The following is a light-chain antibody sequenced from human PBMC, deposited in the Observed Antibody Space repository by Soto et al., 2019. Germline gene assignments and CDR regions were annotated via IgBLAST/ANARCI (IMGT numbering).Light chain of an antibody. CDR1: QDISNH. Sequence: DLQMTQSPSSLSASVGDRVTITCLSSQDISNHLAWYQQRPGKSPMLLIHAASTLQSGVPSRFIGSGSATHFTLTINGLQSEDVASYFCQQYNSDPLTFGGGTKVEIK. CDR2: AAS. CDR3: QQYNSDPLT. V-gene: IGKV1-27*01. J-gene: IGKJ4*01.